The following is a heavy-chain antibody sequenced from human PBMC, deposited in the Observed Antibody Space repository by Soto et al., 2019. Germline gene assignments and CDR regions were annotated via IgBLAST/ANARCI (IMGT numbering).Heavy chain of an antibody. CDR3: ARGRSGAAAGAYYFDY. Sequence: QVQLVQSGAEVKKPGASVKVSCKAYGYTFTGYYMHWVRQAPGQGLEWMGWINPNSGGTNYAQKFQGWVTMTRDTSISTAYMELSRLRSDDTAVYYCARGRSGAAAGAYYFDYWGQGTLVTVSS. V-gene: IGHV1-2*04. D-gene: IGHD6-13*01. J-gene: IGHJ4*02. CDR1: GYTFTGYY. CDR2: INPNSGGT.